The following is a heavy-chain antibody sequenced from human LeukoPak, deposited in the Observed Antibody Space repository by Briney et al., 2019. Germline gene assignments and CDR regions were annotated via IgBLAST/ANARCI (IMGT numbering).Heavy chain of an antibody. V-gene: IGHV3-48*01. J-gene: IGHJ4*02. D-gene: IGHD1-26*01. CDR1: GFTFSSYN. CDR3: ATYGSEDAFDI. CDR2: ISSSSSTI. Sequence: GGSLRLSCAASGFTFSSYNMNWVRQAPGKGLEWVSYISSSSSTIYYADSVKGRFTISRDNAKNSLYLQMNSLRADDTAVYYCATYGSEDAFDIWGQGTLVTVSS.